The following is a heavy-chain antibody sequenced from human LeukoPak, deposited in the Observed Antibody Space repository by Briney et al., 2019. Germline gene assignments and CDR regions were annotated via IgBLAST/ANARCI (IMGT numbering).Heavy chain of an antibody. J-gene: IGHJ3*02. D-gene: IGHD3-3*01. CDR3: ARHHSRITIFGVVTDDAFDI. CDR2: INHSGSA. Sequence: SETLSLTCAVYGGSFSDYYWSWIRQPPGKGLEWIGEINHSGSAKYNPSLKSRVTILVDTSKSQFSLKLSSVTAADTAVYYCARHHSRITIFGVVTDDAFDIWGQGTMVTVSS. CDR1: GGSFSDYY. V-gene: IGHV4-34*01.